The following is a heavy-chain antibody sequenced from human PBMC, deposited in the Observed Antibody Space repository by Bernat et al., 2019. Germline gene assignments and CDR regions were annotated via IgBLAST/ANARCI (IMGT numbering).Heavy chain of an antibody. CDR1: GFTFSSYD. D-gene: IGHD3-10*01. V-gene: IGHV3-13*01. CDR3: AKDAKSSGSYFDY. J-gene: IGHJ4*02. Sequence: EVQLVESGGGLVQPGGSLRLSCAASGFTFSSYDMHWVRQATGKGLEWVSAIGTAGDTYYPGSVKGRFTISRENAKNSLYLQMNSLRAEDTAFYYCAKDAKSSGSYFDYWGQGTLVTVSS. CDR2: IGTAGDT.